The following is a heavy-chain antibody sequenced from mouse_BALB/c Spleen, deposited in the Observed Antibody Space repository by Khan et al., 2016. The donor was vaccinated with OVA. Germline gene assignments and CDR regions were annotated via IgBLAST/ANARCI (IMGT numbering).Heavy chain of an antibody. CDR2: ITYGGST. Sequence: EVQLQESGPGLVKPSQSLSLTCTVTGYSIPSDYAWNWIRQFPGNKLEWMGYITYGGSTANNPSLKSLISITRDTSKNQFFLQLNSVTPADTATYYCARDNYFAYWGQGTLVTVSA. D-gene: IGHD1-3*01. J-gene: IGHJ3*01. V-gene: IGHV3-2*02. CDR1: GYSIPSDYA. CDR3: ARDNYFAY.